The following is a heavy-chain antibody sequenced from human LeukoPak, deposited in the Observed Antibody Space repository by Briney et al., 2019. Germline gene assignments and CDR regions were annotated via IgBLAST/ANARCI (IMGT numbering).Heavy chain of an antibody. CDR3: ARTRGYSYGPPFDF. CDR2: IDPSDSYT. D-gene: IGHD5-18*01. J-gene: IGHJ4*02. V-gene: IGHV5-10-1*01. CDR1: GYXFTNYW. Sequence: GESLKISCNGSGYXFTNYWITWVRQTPGKGLEWMGRIDPSDSYTNYSPSFQGHVTISADKSITIAYLQWSSLKASDTAMYYCARTRGYSYGPPFDFWGQGTLVTVSS.